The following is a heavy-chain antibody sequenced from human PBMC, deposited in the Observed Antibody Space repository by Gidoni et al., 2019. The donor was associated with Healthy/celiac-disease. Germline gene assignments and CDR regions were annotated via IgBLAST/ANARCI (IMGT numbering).Heavy chain of an antibody. CDR3: ARDRAVV. CDR2: ISYDGSNK. V-gene: IGHV3-30-3*01. Sequence: QVQLVESGGGVVQPGRSLRLSCAASGFTFSSYAMHWVRQAPGKGMEWVAVISYDGSNKYYADSVKGRFTISRDNSKHTLYLQMNSLRAEDTAVYYCARDRAVVWGQGTTVTVSS. CDR1: GFTFSSYA. J-gene: IGHJ6*02.